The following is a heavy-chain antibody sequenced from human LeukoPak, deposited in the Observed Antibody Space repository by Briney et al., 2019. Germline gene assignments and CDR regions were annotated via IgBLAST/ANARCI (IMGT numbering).Heavy chain of an antibody. CDR2: IRNDGSST. Sequence: TGGSLRLSCAASGFTFSTFWMHWVRQAPGKGLVWVSRIRNDGSSTNYAASVRGRFTISRDNAKNTPYLQMNSLRAEDTAVYYCARDPLPDLYVFWFDPWGQGTLVTVSS. CDR1: GFTFSTFW. CDR3: ARDPLPDLYVFWFDP. D-gene: IGHD2/OR15-2a*01. J-gene: IGHJ5*02. V-gene: IGHV3-74*01.